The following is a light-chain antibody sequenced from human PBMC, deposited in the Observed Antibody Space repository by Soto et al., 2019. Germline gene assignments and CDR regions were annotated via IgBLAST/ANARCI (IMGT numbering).Light chain of an antibody. Sequence: IVLTQSPGTLSLSPWERATLSCRASQSISSTYLTWYHQRPGQAPRLLIYDASRRATGIPDRFSGSGSGTDFTLTISRLEPEDFAVYYCQQYGSSSTFGQGTRLEIK. CDR3: QQYGSSST. CDR2: DAS. CDR1: QSISSTY. V-gene: IGKV3-20*01. J-gene: IGKJ5*01.